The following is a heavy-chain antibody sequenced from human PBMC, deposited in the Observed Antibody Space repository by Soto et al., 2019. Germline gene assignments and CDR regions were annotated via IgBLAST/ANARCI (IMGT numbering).Heavy chain of an antibody. CDR1: GYSISSGYY. CDR3: ARGLQYGGNSAY. CDR2: IFRSGST. J-gene: IGHJ4*02. V-gene: IGHV4-38-2*01. Sequence: SETLSLTCGVSGYSISSGYYWGWIRQPPGKGLEWIASIFRSGSTYYNPSLKSRVTISVDTSKNQFSLKLSSVTAADTAVYYCARGLQYGGNSAYWGQGTLVTVSS. D-gene: IGHD2-21*02.